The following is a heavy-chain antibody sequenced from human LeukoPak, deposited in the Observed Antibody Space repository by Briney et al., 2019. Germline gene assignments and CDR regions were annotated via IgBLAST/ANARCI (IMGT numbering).Heavy chain of an antibody. D-gene: IGHD6-19*01. CDR1: GGSFSGYY. CDR2: INHSGST. Sequence: SETLSLTCAVYGGSFSGYYWSWIRQPPGKGLEWIGEINHSGSTNYNPSLKSRVTISVDTSKNQFSLKLSSVTAADTAVYYCARQAPKAYRIAVAGHTNAFDIWGQGTMVTVSS. J-gene: IGHJ3*02. V-gene: IGHV4-34*01. CDR3: ARQAPKAYRIAVAGHTNAFDI.